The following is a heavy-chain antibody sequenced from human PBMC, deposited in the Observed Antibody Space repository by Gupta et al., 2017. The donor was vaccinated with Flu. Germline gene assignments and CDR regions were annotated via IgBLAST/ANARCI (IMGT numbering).Heavy chain of an antibody. V-gene: IGHV4-34*01. CDR1: GGSFSGYY. D-gene: IGHD3-3*01. J-gene: IGHJ5*02. Sequence: QVRLQQWGAGLLKPSETLSLTCAVHGGSFSGYYWSWIRQSPEKGLEWIGEINHNGDTDYNPSLESRVTISVDTTKYQFSLNLTSVTAADTAVYYCARLRPLLRFLAAWGQGTLVTVSA. CDR2: INHNGDT. CDR3: ARLRPLLRFLAA.